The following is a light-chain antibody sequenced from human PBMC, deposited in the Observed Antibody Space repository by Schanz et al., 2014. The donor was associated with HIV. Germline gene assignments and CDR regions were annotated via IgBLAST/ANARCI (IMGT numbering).Light chain of an antibody. CDR3: QQYDSPPWT. Sequence: PGERVTLSCRASQSVSSSYLTWYQQKPGQAPRLLIYGASSRDTGIPDRFSGSESGTDFTLTISRVEAEDYAVYYCQQYDSPPWTFGQGTKVEVK. CDR1: QSVSSSY. V-gene: IGKV3-20*01. CDR2: GAS. J-gene: IGKJ1*01.